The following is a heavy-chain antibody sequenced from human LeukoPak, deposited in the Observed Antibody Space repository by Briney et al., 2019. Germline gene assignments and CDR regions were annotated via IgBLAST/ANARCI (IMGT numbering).Heavy chain of an antibody. Sequence: PGGSLRLSCAASGFTFSSYWMSWVRQAPGKGLEWVANIKQDGSEKYYVDSVKGRFTISRDNAKNSLYLQMNSLRAEDTAVYYCARGGGNAPRPIDYWGQETLVTVSS. V-gene: IGHV3-7*01. D-gene: IGHD4-23*01. CDR1: GFTFSSYW. CDR3: ARGGGNAPRPIDY. CDR2: IKQDGSEK. J-gene: IGHJ4*02.